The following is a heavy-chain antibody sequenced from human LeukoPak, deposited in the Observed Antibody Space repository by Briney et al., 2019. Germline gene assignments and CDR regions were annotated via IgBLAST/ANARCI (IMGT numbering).Heavy chain of an antibody. CDR2: IYPGDSDT. CDR3: ARHRGDITMVRGVYYYYMDV. Sequence: GESLRISCKGSGYSFTSYWIGWVRQMPGKGLEWMGIIYPGDSDTRYSPSFQGQVTISADKSISTAYLQWSSLKASDTAMYYCARHRGDITMVRGVYYYYMDVWGKGTTVTVSS. CDR1: GYSFTSYW. V-gene: IGHV5-51*01. J-gene: IGHJ6*03. D-gene: IGHD3-10*01.